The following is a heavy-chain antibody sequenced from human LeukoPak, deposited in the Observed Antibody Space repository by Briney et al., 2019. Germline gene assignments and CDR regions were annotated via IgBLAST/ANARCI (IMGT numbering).Heavy chain of an antibody. CDR2: ISWNSGKI. J-gene: IGHJ4*02. CDR1: GFTFDDCA. Sequence: GRSLRLSCAASGFTFDDCAMHWVRQVPGKGLEWVSGISWNSGKIDYADSVKGRFTISRDNAKNSLYLQMNSLRTEDMALYYCVRDISATVPSEFSYWGQGTLVTVSS. V-gene: IGHV3-9*03. D-gene: IGHD4-17*01. CDR3: VRDISATVPSEFSY.